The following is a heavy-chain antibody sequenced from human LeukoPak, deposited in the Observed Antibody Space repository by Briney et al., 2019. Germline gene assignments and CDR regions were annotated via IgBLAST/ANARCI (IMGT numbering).Heavy chain of an antibody. CDR3: ARRHGSGNLGY. J-gene: IGHJ4*02. CDR2: ISTDGTYT. D-gene: IGHD3-10*01. Sequence: GGSLRLSCAASGFTFSSYWMHWVRQAPGKGLVWVSRISTDGTYTEYADSVKGRFTISRDNAKDTLYLQMNSLRAEDTAVYYCARRHGSGNLGYWGQGTLVTVSS. CDR1: GFTFSSYW. V-gene: IGHV3-74*03.